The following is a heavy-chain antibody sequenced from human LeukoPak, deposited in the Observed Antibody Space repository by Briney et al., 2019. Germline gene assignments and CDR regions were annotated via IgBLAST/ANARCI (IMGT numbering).Heavy chain of an antibody. CDR2: IYLSGST. CDR3: ARGANYGDYGWFDL. Sequence: RLSLTCALSGGSISRRGYSWSWLLQPPGRGLEWIGYIYLSGSTHYNPSVKRRFTISIDRSKNQFSLKLSSVTAAHTAVYYCARGANYGDYGWFDLWGQGTLVIVTS. V-gene: IGHV4-30-2*01. D-gene: IGHD4-17*01. J-gene: IGHJ5*02. CDR1: GGSISRRGYS.